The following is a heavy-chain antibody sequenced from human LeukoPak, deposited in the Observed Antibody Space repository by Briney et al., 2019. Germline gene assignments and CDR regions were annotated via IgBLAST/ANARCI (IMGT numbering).Heavy chain of an antibody. CDR1: GFSLSTGGVA. CDR3: AHRRDTSWSFDY. Sequence: SGPTLVNPTQTLTLTCTFSGFSLSTGGVAVGWIRQPPGKALELLALIYYNDAKRYSPSLKSRLTITKDTSKNQVVLTMTNMDPVDTATYYCAHRRDTSWSFDYWGQGTLVTVSS. CDR2: IYYNDAK. J-gene: IGHJ4*02. V-gene: IGHV2-5*01. D-gene: IGHD2-2*01.